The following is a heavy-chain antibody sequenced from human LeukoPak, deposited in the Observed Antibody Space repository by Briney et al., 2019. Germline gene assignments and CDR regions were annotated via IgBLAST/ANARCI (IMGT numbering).Heavy chain of an antibody. J-gene: IGHJ4*02. Sequence: PSETLSLTCAVYGGSFSGCYWSWIRQPPGKGLEWIGEINHSGSTNYNPSLKSRVTISVDTSKNQFSLKLSSVTAADTAVYYCARGRYSYGYWGQGTLVTVSS. CDR2: INHSGST. V-gene: IGHV4-34*01. CDR3: ARGRYSYGY. CDR1: GGSFSGCY. D-gene: IGHD5-18*01.